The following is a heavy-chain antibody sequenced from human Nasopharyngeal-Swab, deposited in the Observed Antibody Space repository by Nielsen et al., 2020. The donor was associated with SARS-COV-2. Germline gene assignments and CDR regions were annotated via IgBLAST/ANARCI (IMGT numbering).Heavy chain of an antibody. V-gene: IGHV3-11*06. CDR3: AREGFMTTVINYYYYAMDV. D-gene: IGHD4-23*01. CDR1: GFTFSDYY. Sequence: GGSLRLSCAASGFTFSDYYMSWIRQAPGKGLEWVSYISSSSSYTNYADSVKGRFTISRDNAKNSLYLQMNSLRADDTAVYFCAREGFMTTVINYYYYAMDVWGQGTTVTVSS. J-gene: IGHJ6*02. CDR2: ISSSSSYT.